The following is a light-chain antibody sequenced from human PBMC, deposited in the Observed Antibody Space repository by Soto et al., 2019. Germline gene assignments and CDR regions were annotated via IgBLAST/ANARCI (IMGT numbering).Light chain of an antibody. CDR2: DAS. Sequence: EIVLTQSPATLSLSPGERATLSCRASQNINSYLAWYQQKPGQAPRLLIYDASNRATGIPARFSGSGSGTDFTLTISGLEPEDFAVYYCQQRSNWWTFGQGTTVEIK. CDR3: QQRSNWWT. CDR1: QNINSY. J-gene: IGKJ1*01. V-gene: IGKV3-11*01.